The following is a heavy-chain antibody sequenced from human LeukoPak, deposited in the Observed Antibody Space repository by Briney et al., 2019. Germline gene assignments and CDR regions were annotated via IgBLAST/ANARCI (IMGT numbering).Heavy chain of an antibody. CDR3: ARGPRITLIRGGQWYYYMDV. CDR2: ISSSGST. D-gene: IGHD3-10*01. Sequence: PSETLSLTCTVSGDSISSGDYYWSWIRQPAGKGLEWIGRISSSGSTNYNPSLKSRVTISVDTSKNQFSLKLSSVTAADTAVYYCARGPRITLIRGGQWYYYMDVWGKGTTVSVSS. CDR1: GDSISSGDYY. J-gene: IGHJ6*03. V-gene: IGHV4-61*02.